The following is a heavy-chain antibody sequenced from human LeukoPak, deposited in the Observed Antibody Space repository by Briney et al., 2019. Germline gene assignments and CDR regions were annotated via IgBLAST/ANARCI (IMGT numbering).Heavy chain of an antibody. CDR2: IIPIFGTA. J-gene: IGHJ4*02. CDR1: GGTFSSYA. Sequence: EASAKVSCKASGGTFSSYAISWVRQAPGQGLEWMGGIIPIFGTANYAQKFQGRVTITTDESTSTAYMELSSLRSEDTAVYYCASGAGLNYFDYWGQGTLVTVSS. D-gene: IGHD2-8*01. CDR3: ASGAGLNYFDY. V-gene: IGHV1-69*05.